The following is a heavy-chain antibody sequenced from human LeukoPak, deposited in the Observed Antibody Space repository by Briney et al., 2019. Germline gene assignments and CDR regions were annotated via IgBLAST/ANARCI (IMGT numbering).Heavy chain of an antibody. CDR3: ARRGAEDDQKDLVVVVAALDAFDI. Sequence: HGESLKISCKGSGYTFTNYWIGWVRQTPGKGLEWMGILYPGDSDTKYSPSFQGQVTISADKSISTAYLQWSSLKASDTAMYYCARRGAEDDQKDLVVVVAALDAFDIWGQGTMVTVSS. J-gene: IGHJ3*02. V-gene: IGHV5-51*01. CDR2: LYPGDSDT. D-gene: IGHD2-15*01. CDR1: GYTFTNYW.